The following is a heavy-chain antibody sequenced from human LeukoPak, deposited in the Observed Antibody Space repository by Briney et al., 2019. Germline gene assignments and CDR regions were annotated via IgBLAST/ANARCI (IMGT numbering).Heavy chain of an antibody. J-gene: IGHJ4*02. Sequence: GGSLRLSCAASEFTFSNSWMSWVRQAPGTGLEWVANIKQDGSEKYYVDSVKGRFTISRDNAKNSLYLQMNSLRAEDTAVYYCARDQVVVFDYWGQGTLVTVSS. CDR1: EFTFSNSW. CDR2: IKQDGSEK. CDR3: ARDQVVVFDY. V-gene: IGHV3-7*01. D-gene: IGHD3-22*01.